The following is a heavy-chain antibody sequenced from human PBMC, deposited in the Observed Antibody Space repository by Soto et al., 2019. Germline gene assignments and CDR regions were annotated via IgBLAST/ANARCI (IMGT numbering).Heavy chain of an antibody. CDR3: ARTYSRALQGVSSFDY. Sequence: NPSETLSLTCTVSGGSISSGGYYWSWIRQHPGKGLEWIGYIYYSGSTYYNPSLKSRVTISVDTSKNQYSLKLSSVNAADTAVYYCARTYSRALQGVSSFDYWGQGTLVTVSS. V-gene: IGHV4-31*03. D-gene: IGHD5-18*01. CDR2: IYYSGST. J-gene: IGHJ4*02. CDR1: GGSISSGGYY.